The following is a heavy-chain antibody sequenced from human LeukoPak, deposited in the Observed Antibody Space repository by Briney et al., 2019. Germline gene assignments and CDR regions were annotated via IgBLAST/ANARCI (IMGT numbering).Heavy chain of an antibody. CDR1: GFTFSSYG. Sequence: GGTLRLSCAASGFTFSSYGFHWVRQAPGKGLEWVAFIRYDGSKKFYTDSVKGRFNISRDNSKNTLYLQMNSLRVEDTAVYYCAKVARLGGNSFYYYMDVWGKGTTVTISS. CDR3: AKVARLGGNSFYYYMDV. V-gene: IGHV3-30*02. D-gene: IGHD3-16*01. CDR2: IRYDGSKK. J-gene: IGHJ6*03.